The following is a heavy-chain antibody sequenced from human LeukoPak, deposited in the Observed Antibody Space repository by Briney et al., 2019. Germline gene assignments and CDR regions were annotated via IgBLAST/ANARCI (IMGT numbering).Heavy chain of an antibody. J-gene: IGHJ3*02. CDR3: ARELYNWNGRRHAIDI. D-gene: IGHD1-20*01. CDR1: GGSISRYY. V-gene: IGHV4-59*01. Sequence: SETLSLTCTVSGGSISRYYWSWVRQPPGKGLEYIGNIYYSGSTNYNPSLKSRVTISLDTSRSQFSLKLTSVTAADTAVYYCARELYNWNGRRHAIDIWGQGTIVTVSS. CDR2: IYYSGST.